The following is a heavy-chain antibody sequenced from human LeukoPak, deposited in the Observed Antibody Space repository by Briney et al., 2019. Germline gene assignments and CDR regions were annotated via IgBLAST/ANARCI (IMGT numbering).Heavy chain of an antibody. D-gene: IGHD6-13*01. V-gene: IGHV1-2*02. CDR1: GYTFTGYY. J-gene: IGHJ4*02. Sequence: ASVKVSCKASGYTFTGYYMHWVRQAPGQGLEWMGWINPNSGGTNYAQKLQGRVTMTRDTSISTAYMELSRLRSDDTAVYYCARDTFGIAAAGICDYWGQGTLVTVSS. CDR2: INPNSGGT. CDR3: ARDTFGIAAAGICDY.